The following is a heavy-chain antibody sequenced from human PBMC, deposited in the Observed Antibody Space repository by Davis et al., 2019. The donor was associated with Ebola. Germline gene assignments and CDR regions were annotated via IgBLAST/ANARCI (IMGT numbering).Heavy chain of an antibody. D-gene: IGHD4-17*01. CDR2: ISGSGGST. J-gene: IGHJ4*02. Sequence: PGGSLRLSCTDSVITFSSYAMTWVRQAPGKGLEWVSAISGSGGSTYYADSVKGRFTISRDNSKNTLYLQMNSLRAEDTAVYYCAKSVTVTTMGYFDYWGQGTLVTVSS. CDR1: VITFSSYA. CDR3: AKSVTVTTMGYFDY. V-gene: IGHV3-23*01.